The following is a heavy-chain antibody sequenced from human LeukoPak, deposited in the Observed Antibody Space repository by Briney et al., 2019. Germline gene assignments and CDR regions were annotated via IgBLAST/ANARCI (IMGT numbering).Heavy chain of an antibody. D-gene: IGHD1-26*01. CDR3: ATAGGWELPFDY. V-gene: IGHV1-69-2*01. Sequence: GASVKVSCKVSGYTFTDYYMHWVQQAPGKGLERMGPVDPEDGETIYAEKFQGRVTITADTSTDTAYMELSSLRSEDTAVYYCATAGGWELPFDYWGQGTLVTVSS. CDR2: VDPEDGET. CDR1: GYTFTDYY. J-gene: IGHJ4*02.